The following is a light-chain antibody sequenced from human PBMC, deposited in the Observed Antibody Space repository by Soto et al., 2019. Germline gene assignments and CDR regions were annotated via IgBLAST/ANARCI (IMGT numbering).Light chain of an antibody. CDR1: QSVSSSY. V-gene: IGKV3-20*01. CDR2: GAS. J-gene: IGKJ5*01. CDR3: QQYGSSIT. Sequence: EIVLTQSPGTLSLSPGERATLSCRASQSVSSSYLAWYQQKPGQAPSLLIYGASSRATGIPDRFSGSGSGPDFTLTISRLEPEGFAVYYCQQYGSSITFGRGTRLEIK.